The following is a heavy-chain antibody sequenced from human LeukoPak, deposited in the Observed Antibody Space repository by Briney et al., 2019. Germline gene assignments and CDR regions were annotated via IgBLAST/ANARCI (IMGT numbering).Heavy chain of an antibody. CDR1: GFTFSSYG. V-gene: IGHV3-30*18. Sequence: GGSLRLSCAASGFTFSSYGTHWVRQAPGKGLEWVAVISYDGNNEYYADSVKGRFTISRDNSKNTLFLQMNSLTAEDTAVYYCAKDRLYCSGSNCQSRAFGGYFDYWGQGTLVTVSS. J-gene: IGHJ4*02. CDR3: AKDRLYCSGSNCQSRAFGGYFDY. D-gene: IGHD2-15*01. CDR2: ISYDGNNE.